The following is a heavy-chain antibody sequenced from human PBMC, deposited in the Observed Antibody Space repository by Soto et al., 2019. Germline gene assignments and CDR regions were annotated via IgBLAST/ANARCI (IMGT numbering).Heavy chain of an antibody. V-gene: IGHV4-59*01. D-gene: IGHD2-15*01. CDR3: ARAGAATLSDY. CDR2: IYYSGSP. CDR1: GGSINNYY. J-gene: IGHJ4*02. Sequence: QVQLQESGPGLVKPSETLSLTCSDSGGSINNYYCSWIRQPPGKGLEWIGYIYYSGSPNYNPSLKSRVTISVDTAKNQFSLNLSSVTAADTAVYYCARAGAATLSDYWGQGTLVTVSS.